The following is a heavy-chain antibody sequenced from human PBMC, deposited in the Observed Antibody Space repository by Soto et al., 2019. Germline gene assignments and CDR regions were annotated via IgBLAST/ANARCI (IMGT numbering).Heavy chain of an antibody. CDR3: ARDRIRAAAGYFDS. V-gene: IGHV3-30-3*01. D-gene: IGHD6-13*01. CDR2: ISYDGSNK. J-gene: IGHJ4*02. CDR1: GFTFSSYA. Sequence: QVQLVESGGGVVQPGRSLRLSCGASGFTFSSYAMHWVRQAPGKGLEWVAVISYDGSNKYYADSVKGRCTISRDNSKNTLYLQMNSLRAEDTAVYYCARDRIRAAAGYFDSWGQGTLVTVSS.